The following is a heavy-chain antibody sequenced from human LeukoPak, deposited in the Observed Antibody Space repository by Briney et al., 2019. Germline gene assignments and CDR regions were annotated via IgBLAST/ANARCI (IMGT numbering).Heavy chain of an antibody. CDR2: IYYSGST. V-gene: IGHV4-61*05. CDR3: ARGIDRPRSGWFDY. Sequence: PSETLSLTCTVSGGSISSSSYYWAWIRQPPGKGLEWIGYIYYSGSTNYNPSLKSRVTISVDTSKNQFSLKLSSVTAADTAVYYCARGIDRPRSGWFDYWGQGTLVTVSS. D-gene: IGHD6-19*01. J-gene: IGHJ4*02. CDR1: GGSISSSSYY.